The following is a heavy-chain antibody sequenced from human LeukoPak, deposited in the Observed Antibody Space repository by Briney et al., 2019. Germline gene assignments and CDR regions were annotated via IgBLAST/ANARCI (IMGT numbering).Heavy chain of an antibody. Sequence: GGSLRLSCAASGFTVSSNYMSWVRQAPGKGLEWVSVIYSGGSTYYADSVKGRFTISRDNSKNTLYLQMNSLRAEDTAVYYCASTMIVAKDAFDIWGQGTMVTVSS. J-gene: IGHJ3*02. V-gene: IGHV3-66*01. CDR1: GFTVSSNY. CDR2: IYSGGST. CDR3: ASTMIVAKDAFDI. D-gene: IGHD3-22*01.